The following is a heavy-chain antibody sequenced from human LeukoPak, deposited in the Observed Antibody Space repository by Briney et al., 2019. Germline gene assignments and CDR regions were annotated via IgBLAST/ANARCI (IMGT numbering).Heavy chain of an antibody. CDR3: AKDLSSGSRRAY. J-gene: IGHJ4*02. Sequence: GGSLRLSCAASGFTFTSSAMSWVRQAPGKGLEWVSAISGRSGTTYYADSVKGRFTISRDNSKNTLYLQMNSLRAEDTGVYYCAKDLSSGSRRAYWGQGTLVTVSS. CDR2: ISGRSGTT. D-gene: IGHD6-19*01. V-gene: IGHV3-23*01. CDR1: GFTFTSSA.